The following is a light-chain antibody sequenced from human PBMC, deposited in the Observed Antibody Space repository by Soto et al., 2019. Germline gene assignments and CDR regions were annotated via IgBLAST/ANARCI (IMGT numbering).Light chain of an antibody. V-gene: IGKV3-11*01. CDR2: DAS. Sequence: EIVLTQFPATLSLSPGERATLSCRASQTISTSLAWYQQKPGQSPRLLIYDASNRATDIPARFSGSGSGTDFTLTISSLEPGDIGVYYCQQRIRWPLTFGGGTKVDI. CDR3: QQRIRWPLT. J-gene: IGKJ4*01. CDR1: QTISTS.